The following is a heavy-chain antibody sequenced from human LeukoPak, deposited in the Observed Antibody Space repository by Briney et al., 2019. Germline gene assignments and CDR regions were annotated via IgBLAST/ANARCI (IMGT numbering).Heavy chain of an antibody. CDR3: ARDYNDYYESSGRVPSD. V-gene: IGHV1-18*01. Sequence: ASVKVSCKASGYTFTSYGISWVRQAPGQGLEWMGWISAYNGNTNYAQKLQGRVTMTTDTSTSTAYMELRSLRSDDTAVYCCARDYNDYYESSGRVPSDWGQGTLVTVSS. CDR1: GYTFTSYG. CDR2: ISAYNGNT. D-gene: IGHD3-22*01. J-gene: IGHJ4*02.